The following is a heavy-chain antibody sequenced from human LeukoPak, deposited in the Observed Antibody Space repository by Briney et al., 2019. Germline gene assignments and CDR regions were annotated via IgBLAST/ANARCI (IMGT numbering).Heavy chain of an antibody. CDR3: ARYPGIGSSWLTFDY. V-gene: IGHV3-74*01. CDR1: GFIYSSYW. CDR2: NNSDGSSA. J-gene: IGHJ4*02. Sequence: GGSLSLFCAASGFIYSSYWVHCVRHAPGRGLVWVSRNNSDGSSATDADSVKGRFTISRDNARNTLYLQMNSLRAEDTAVYYCARYPGIGSSWLTFDYWGQGSLVTVSS. D-gene: IGHD6-13*01.